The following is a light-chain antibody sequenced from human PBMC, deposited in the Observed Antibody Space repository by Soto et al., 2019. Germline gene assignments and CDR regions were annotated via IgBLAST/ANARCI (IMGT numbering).Light chain of an antibody. CDR1: SSDVGGYNY. CDR2: DVS. J-gene: IGLJ2*01. V-gene: IGLV2-11*01. Sequence: QSALTQPRSVSGSPGQSVTISCTGNSSDVGGYNYVSWYQQHPGKAPKLMIYDVSKRPSGVPDRFSGSKSGTTTSLTIAGLQAEDEADYYCCSYAGGYTLGVVFGGGTQLTVL. CDR3: CSYAGGYTLGVV.